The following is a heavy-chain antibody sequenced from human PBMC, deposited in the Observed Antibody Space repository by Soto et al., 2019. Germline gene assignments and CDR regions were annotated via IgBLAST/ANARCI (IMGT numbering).Heavy chain of an antibody. CDR1: GFTFRSYA. J-gene: IGHJ4*02. CDR2: VSSEGNTK. Sequence: QVQLVESGGGVVQPGTSLRLSCTTSGFTFRSYAMHWVRQAPGKGLEWVAVVSSEGNTKFYAESVTGRFTISKDSSKNTLYLQMDSLRADDTAVYFCARPRIPAPNTPVDYCGQGTLVTVPS. V-gene: IGHV3-30*04. D-gene: IGHD6-13*01. CDR3: ARPRIPAPNTPVDY.